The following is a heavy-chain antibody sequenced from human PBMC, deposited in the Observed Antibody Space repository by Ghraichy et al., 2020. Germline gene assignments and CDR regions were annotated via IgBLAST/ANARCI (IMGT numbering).Heavy chain of an antibody. CDR1: GFTFSSYA. D-gene: IGHD3-22*01. CDR2: ISGSGGST. V-gene: IGHV3-23*01. J-gene: IGHJ4*02. Sequence: GALRLSCAASGFTFSSYAMSWVRQAPGKGLEWVSAISGSGGSTYYADSVKGRFTISRDNSKNTLYLQMNSLRAEDTAVYYCAKDPHYDSDYYFDYWGQGTLVTVSS. CDR3: AKDPHYDSDYYFDY.